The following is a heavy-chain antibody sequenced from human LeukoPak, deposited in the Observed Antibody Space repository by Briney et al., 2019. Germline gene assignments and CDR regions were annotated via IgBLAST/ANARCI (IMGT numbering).Heavy chain of an antibody. D-gene: IGHD3-22*01. CDR2: ISGDGGST. J-gene: IGHJ4*02. Sequence: GGSLRLSCAASGFTFDDYAMHWVRQAPGKGLEWVSLISGDGGSTYYADSVKGRFTISRDNSKNSLYLQMNSLRTEDTALYYCAKGMDTYPLYGDSSGYIDHWGQGTLVTVSS. V-gene: IGHV3-43*02. CDR1: GFTFDDYA. CDR3: AKGMDTYPLYGDSSGYIDH.